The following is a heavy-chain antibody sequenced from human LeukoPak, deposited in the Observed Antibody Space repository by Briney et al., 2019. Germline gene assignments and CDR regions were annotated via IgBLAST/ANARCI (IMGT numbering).Heavy chain of an antibody. J-gene: IGHJ4*02. V-gene: IGHV4-38-2*02. CDR1: GYSISSGYY. D-gene: IGHD5-18*01. Sequence: PSETLSLTCTVSGYSISSGYYWGWIRQPPGKGLEWIGSIYHSGSTYYNPSLKSRVTISVDTSKNQFSLRLSSVTAADTAVYYCAREGSRGYSYGWDYWGQGTLVTVSS. CDR2: IYHSGST. CDR3: AREGSRGYSYGWDY.